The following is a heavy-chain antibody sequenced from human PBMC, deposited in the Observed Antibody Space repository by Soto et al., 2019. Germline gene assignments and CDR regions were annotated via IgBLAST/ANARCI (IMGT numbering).Heavy chain of an antibody. CDR2: IYYSGST. CDR1: GGSISSYY. J-gene: IGHJ5*02. D-gene: IGHD3-3*01. Sequence: NPSETLSLTCTVSGGSISSYYWSWIRQPPGKGLEWIGYIYYSGSTNYNPSLKSRVTISVDTSKNQFSLKPSSVTAADTAVYYCARDHHDFWSGPIRNWFDPWGQGTLVTVSS. CDR3: ARDHHDFWSGPIRNWFDP. V-gene: IGHV4-59*01.